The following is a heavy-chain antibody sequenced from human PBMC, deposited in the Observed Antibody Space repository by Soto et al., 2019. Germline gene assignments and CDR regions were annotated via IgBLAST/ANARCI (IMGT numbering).Heavy chain of an antibody. J-gene: IGHJ4*02. Sequence: QVQLQQSGPGLVKPSQTLSLTCAISGDSFSSNTATVNWIRQSPSRGLEWLGRTYYRSNWERDYSVSVQSRITINPDTPKTQFSLQLNSVTPEETAVYYCVRLIGNRWLDYWGQGTLVTVSS. CDR1: GDSFSSNTAT. V-gene: IGHV6-1*01. D-gene: IGHD3-9*01. CDR2: TYYRSNWER. CDR3: VRLIGNRWLDY.